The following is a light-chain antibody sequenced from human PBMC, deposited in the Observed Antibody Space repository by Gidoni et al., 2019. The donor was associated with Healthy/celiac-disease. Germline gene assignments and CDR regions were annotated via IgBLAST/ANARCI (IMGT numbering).Light chain of an antibody. CDR3: QQYYSTPGT. V-gene: IGKV4-1*01. CDR1: QSVLYSSNNKNY. Sequence: IVMTQSPDSLAASLGERATINCKSSQSVLYSSNNKNYLAWYQQKQGQTPKLLIYWASTRESGVPDRFSGSGSGTDFTLTISSLQAEDVAVYYCQQYYSTPGTFGQGTKVEIK. CDR2: WAS. J-gene: IGKJ1*01.